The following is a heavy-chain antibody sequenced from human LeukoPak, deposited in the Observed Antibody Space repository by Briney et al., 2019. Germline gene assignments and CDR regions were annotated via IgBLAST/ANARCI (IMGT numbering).Heavy chain of an antibody. J-gene: IGHJ5*02. V-gene: IGHV3-33*01. CDR1: GFIFSRYA. CDR3: ARGVAENGNPNYFDP. D-gene: IGHD6-13*01. CDR2: VWSDGTRE. Sequence: GTSLRLSCAASGFIFSRYATHWVRQAPGTGLEWVAVVWSDGTREYYIDSVKGRFTISRDNSKNTLYLQMNSLRAEDTAVYSCARGVAENGNPNYFDPWGRGTLVTVSS.